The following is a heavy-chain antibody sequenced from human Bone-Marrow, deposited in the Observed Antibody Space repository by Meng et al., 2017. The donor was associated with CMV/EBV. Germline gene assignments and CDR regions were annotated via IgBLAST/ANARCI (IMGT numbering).Heavy chain of an antibody. CDR3: ARDFSSSRDFYYYGMDV. Sequence: ASVKVSCKASGYTFTSYFMHWVRQAPGQGLEWMGIINPSGGSTSYAQKFQGRVTMTRDTSTSTVYMELSSPRSEDTAVYYCARDFSSSRDFYYYGMDVWGQGTTVTVSS. D-gene: IGHD6-6*01. CDR1: GYTFTSYF. V-gene: IGHV1-46*01. CDR2: INPSGGST. J-gene: IGHJ6*02.